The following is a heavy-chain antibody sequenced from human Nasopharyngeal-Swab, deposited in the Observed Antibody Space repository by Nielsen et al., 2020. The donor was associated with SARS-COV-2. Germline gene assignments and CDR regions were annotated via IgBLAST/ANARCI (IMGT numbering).Heavy chain of an antibody. CDR3: ARGAPDY. J-gene: IGHJ4*02. Sequence: GGSLRLSCAASGFTFSSYAMHWVRQAPGKGLEYVSAISSNGGSTYYANSVKGRFTISRDNSKNTLYLQMGSLRAEDMAVYYCARGAPDYWGQGTLVTVSS. CDR1: GFTFSSYA. CDR2: ISSNGGST. V-gene: IGHV3-64*01.